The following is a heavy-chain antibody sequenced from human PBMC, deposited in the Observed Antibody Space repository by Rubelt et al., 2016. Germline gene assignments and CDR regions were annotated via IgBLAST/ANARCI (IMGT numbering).Heavy chain of an antibody. CDR1: A. V-gene: IGHV1-69*04. D-gene: IGHD4-11*01. Sequence: AVTWVRQAPGQGLEWMGRIIPIFGMANYAQKFQGRVTITADKSTSTAYMDLTGLRSEDTAVHYCARDSRTATTGSLNWFDPWGQGTLVTVSS. CDR2: IIPIFGMA. J-gene: IGHJ5*02. CDR3: ARDSRTATTGSLNWFDP.